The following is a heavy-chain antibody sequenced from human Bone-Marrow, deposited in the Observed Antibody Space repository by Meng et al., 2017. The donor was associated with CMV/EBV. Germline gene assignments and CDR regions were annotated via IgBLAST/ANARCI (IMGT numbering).Heavy chain of an antibody. V-gene: IGHV4-39*07. J-gene: IGHJ4*02. CDR2: IYYSGST. CDR1: GGASRRSSYY. CDR3: ARGDFDWLINFDY. D-gene: IGHD3-9*01. Sequence: TVSGGASRRSSYYWGWSRQPPGKGLEWIGSIYYSGSTYYNPSLKSRVTISVDTSKNQFSLKLSSVTAADTAVYYCARGDFDWLINFDYWGQGTLVTVSS.